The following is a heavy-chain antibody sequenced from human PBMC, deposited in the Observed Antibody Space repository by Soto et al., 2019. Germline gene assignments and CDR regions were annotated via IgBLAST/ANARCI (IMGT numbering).Heavy chain of an antibody. V-gene: IGHV4-4*07. CDR3: ARVVDSGLGAYNWFDP. Sequence: NPSETLSLTCTVSGGSISSYYWSWIRQPAGKALEWIGRIYSSGHTYYNPSLKSRVTMSVDRPKNQFSLEVTSVTAADTAMYYCARVVDSGLGAYNWFDPWGQGTLVTVSS. D-gene: IGHD5-12*01. CDR2: IYSSGHT. J-gene: IGHJ5*02. CDR1: GGSISSYY.